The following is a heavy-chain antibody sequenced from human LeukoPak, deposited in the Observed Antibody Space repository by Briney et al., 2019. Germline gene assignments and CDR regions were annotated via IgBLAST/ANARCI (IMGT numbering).Heavy chain of an antibody. CDR3: ARGAGNTVSTRFFDY. CDR1: GFTVCRNY. V-gene: IGHV3-53*01. J-gene: IGHJ4*02. Sequence: GGSLRLSCAVSGFTVCRNYMNWVRQAPGKGLEWVSVIYGGGSTYYADSVKGRFTISRDNSKSTLYLQMNSLRAEDTAAYYCARGAGNTVSTRFFDYWGQGTLVTVSS. CDR2: IYGGGST. D-gene: IGHD5/OR15-5a*01.